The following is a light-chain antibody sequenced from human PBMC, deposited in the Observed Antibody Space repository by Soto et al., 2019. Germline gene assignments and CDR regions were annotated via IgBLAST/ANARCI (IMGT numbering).Light chain of an antibody. CDR1: QSVSCN. CDR2: GAS. CDR3: QQHNNRPPLT. J-gene: IGKJ1*01. Sequence: EIVMTQSPATLSVCPGERATLSCSASQSVSCNLAWYQQKPGQAPRLLMYGASTRATGIPDRFSGSGSGTEYTLTISSLQSEDLAVYYCQQHNNRPPLTFGQRNKVQIK. V-gene: IGKV3-15*01.